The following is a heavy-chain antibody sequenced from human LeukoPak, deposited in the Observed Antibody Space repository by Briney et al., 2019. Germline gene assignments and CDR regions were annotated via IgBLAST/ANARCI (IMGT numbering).Heavy chain of an antibody. CDR2: ISGSSSNT. J-gene: IGHJ3*02. D-gene: IGHD3-16*01. Sequence: ASVKVSCKAYGYTFMSQGISWVRQAPGQGLEWMGWISGSSSNTNYAQRLQGRVTMTTDTSTTTAYMELRSLRSDDTAVYYCARATGTWGHDGFDIWGQGTMVTVS. CDR1: GYTFMSQG. V-gene: IGHV1-18*01. CDR3: ARATGTWGHDGFDI.